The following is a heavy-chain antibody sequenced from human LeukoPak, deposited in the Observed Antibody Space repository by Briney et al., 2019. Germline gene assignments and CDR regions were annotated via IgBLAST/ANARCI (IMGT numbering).Heavy chain of an antibody. J-gene: IGHJ4*02. CDR1: GYTFTSYG. Sequence: SVKVSCKASGYTFTSYGISWVRQAPGQGLEWMGRIIPIFGTANYAQKFQGRVTITTDESTSTAYMELSSLRSEDTAVYYCARDYYDSSGYYYAHDYWGQGTLVTVSS. CDR3: ARDYYDSSGYYYAHDY. V-gene: IGHV1-69*05. CDR2: IIPIFGTA. D-gene: IGHD3-22*01.